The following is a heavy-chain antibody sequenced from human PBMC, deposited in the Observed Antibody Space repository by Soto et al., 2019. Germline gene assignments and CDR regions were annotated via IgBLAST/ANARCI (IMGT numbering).Heavy chain of an antibody. V-gene: IGHV3-53*01. J-gene: IGHJ4*02. CDR1: GFTVSSNY. CDR3: ARQADY. Sequence: PGGSLRLSCAASGFTVSSNYMSWVRQAPGRGLEWVSVIYSGGTTYYADSVKGRFTISRDNSKNTLYLQKNSLRAEDTAVYYCARQADYWGQGTLVTVSS. CDR2: IYSGGTT.